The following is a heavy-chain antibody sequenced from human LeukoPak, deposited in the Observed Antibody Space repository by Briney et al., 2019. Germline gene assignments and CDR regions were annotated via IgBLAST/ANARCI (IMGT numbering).Heavy chain of an antibody. CDR3: ARDGAAAGTVLPTPGGMDV. Sequence: GGSLRLSCAASGFTFSSYAMSWVRQAPGKGLEWVSAISGSGGSTYYADSVKGRFTISRDNAKNSLYLQMNSLRAEDTAVYYCARDGAAAGTVLPTPGGMDVWGQGTTVTVSS. CDR2: ISGSGGST. J-gene: IGHJ6*02. CDR1: GFTFSSYA. V-gene: IGHV3-23*01. D-gene: IGHD6-13*01.